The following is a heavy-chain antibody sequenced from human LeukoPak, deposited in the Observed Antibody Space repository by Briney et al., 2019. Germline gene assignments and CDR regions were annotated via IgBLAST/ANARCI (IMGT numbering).Heavy chain of an antibody. D-gene: IGHD4-17*01. V-gene: IGHV4-59*08. CDR3: ARQLRDWFDP. Sequence: PSETLSLTCTVSGGSISSYYGSWIRQPPGKGLEWIGYIYYSGSTNYNPSLKSRVTVSVDTSKNQFSLKLSSVTAADTAVYYCARQLRDWFDPWGQGTLVTVSS. J-gene: IGHJ5*02. CDR2: IYYSGST. CDR1: GGSISSYY.